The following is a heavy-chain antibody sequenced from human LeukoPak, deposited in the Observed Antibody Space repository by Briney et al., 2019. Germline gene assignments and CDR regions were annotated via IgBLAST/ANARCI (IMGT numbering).Heavy chain of an antibody. J-gene: IGHJ4*02. CDR3: ATDGYCSGGSCYSYDN. Sequence: GGSLRLSCAASGFTFSNAWVTWVRQAPGKGLEWVGRSKSKTDGGTTNYGAPVKGRFSISRDDSKSTLYLQMNSLKTEDTAVYYCATDGYCSGGSCYSYDNWGQGTLVTVSS. CDR1: GFTFSNAW. V-gene: IGHV3-15*01. CDR2: SKSKTDGGTT. D-gene: IGHD2-15*01.